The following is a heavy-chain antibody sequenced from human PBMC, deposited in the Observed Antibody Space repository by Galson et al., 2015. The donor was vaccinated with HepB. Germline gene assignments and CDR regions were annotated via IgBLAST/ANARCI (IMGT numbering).Heavy chain of an antibody. D-gene: IGHD3-10*01. J-gene: IGHJ5*02. V-gene: IGHV2-5*02. CDR2: LYWDDDK. CDR3: AHRGYYGSGSYSDWFDP. Sequence: PALVKPTQTLTLTCTFSGFSLSTSGVGVGWIRQPPGKALEWLALLYWDDDKRYSPSLKSRLTIITDTSKNQVVLTMTNMDPVDTATYYCAHRGYYGSGSYSDWFDPWGQGTLVTVSS. CDR1: GFSLSTSGVG.